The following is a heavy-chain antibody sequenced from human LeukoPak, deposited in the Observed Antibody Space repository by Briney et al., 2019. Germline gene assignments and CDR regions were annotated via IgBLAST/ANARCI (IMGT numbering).Heavy chain of an antibody. J-gene: IGHJ6*02. D-gene: IGHD2-15*01. CDR1: GGTFSSYA. CDR3: ARGAWGYCSGGSCRHYYYYGMDV. Sequence: ASVKVSCKASGGTFSSYAISWVRQAPGQGLEWMGGIIPIFGTANYAQKFQGRVTITADESTSTAYMELSSLRSEDTAVYYCARGAWGYCSGGSCRHYYYYGMDVWGQGTTVTVSS. CDR2: IIPIFGTA. V-gene: IGHV1-69*13.